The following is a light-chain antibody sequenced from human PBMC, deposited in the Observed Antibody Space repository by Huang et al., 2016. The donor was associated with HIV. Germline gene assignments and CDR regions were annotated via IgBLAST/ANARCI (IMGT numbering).Light chain of an antibody. Sequence: EILLTQSPATLSVSPGARVTLSCRASQTVSEHLAWFQQRPGQAPKLLIYGAANRATGIPPRFSGRGSGTEFGLTITNLQSEDCAVYFCHQYYTLPRTFGQGTKVEI. CDR3: HQYYTLPRT. CDR2: GAA. V-gene: IGKV3-15*01. CDR1: QTVSEH. J-gene: IGKJ1*01.